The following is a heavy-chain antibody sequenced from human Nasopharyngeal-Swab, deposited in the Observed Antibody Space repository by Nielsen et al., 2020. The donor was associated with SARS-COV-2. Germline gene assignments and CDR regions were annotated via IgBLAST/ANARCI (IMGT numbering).Heavy chain of an antibody. D-gene: IGHD6-19*01. CDR3: AGIHSSASIDF. CDR2: INHSGST. Sequence: WIHQPPGKGLEWIGEINHSGSTNYNPSLKSRVTISVDTSKNHFSLKLSSVTAADTAVYFCAGIHSSASIDFWGQGTLVTVSS. J-gene: IGHJ4*02. V-gene: IGHV4-34*01.